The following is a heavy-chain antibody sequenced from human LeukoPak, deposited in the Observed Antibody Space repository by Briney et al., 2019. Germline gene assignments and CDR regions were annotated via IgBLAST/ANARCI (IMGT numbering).Heavy chain of an antibody. J-gene: IGHJ4*02. CDR2: ITGHGDTT. V-gene: IGHV3-23*01. D-gene: IGHD5-18*01. CDR3: ANDLGWIQLNLG. CDR1: GFSFSNYG. Sequence: GGTQRLSCAASGFSFSNYGVNWVRQAPGKGLEWVSGITGHGDTTYYADSVKGRFTISRDNSRNTVYLQMNSLRAEDTAVYYCANDLGWIQLNLGRGQGTLVTVSS.